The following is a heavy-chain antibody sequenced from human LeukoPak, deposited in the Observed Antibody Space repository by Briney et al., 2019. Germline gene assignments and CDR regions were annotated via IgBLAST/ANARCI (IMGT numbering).Heavy chain of an antibody. Sequence: GGSLRLSCAASGFTFSSYAMSWVRQAPGKGLEWVSGISDSGGSTYNVDSVKGRFTISRDNTKSTLDLQMSSLRAEDTAVYYCAKVVNSGYYYYFDYWGQGTLVTVSA. D-gene: IGHD3-22*01. CDR2: ISDSGGST. CDR1: GFTFSSYA. V-gene: IGHV3-23*01. CDR3: AKVVNSGYYYYFDY. J-gene: IGHJ4*02.